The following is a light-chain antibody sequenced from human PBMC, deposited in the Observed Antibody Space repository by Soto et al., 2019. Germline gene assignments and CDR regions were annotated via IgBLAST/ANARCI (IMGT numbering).Light chain of an antibody. Sequence: QSVLTQPPSASGTPGQRVTITCSGSSSNIGSNTVNWYQQLPGTAPKLLIYSNNQRPSGVPDRFSGSKSGTSASLAISGLQPEDEAEYYCAAWDDSLIGVVFGGGTKLTVL. J-gene: IGLJ2*01. CDR1: SSNIGSNT. V-gene: IGLV1-44*01. CDR2: SNN. CDR3: AAWDDSLIGVV.